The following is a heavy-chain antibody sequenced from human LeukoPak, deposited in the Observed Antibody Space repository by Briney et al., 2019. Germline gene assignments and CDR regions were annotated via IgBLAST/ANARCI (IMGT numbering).Heavy chain of an antibody. CDR2: INHNAEMI. Sequence: GGSLRLSCEASGFPFSSYVTSWVRQAPGKGLEWIAYINHNAEMIFYPDFVKGRFTISRDNAKNSLYLQMNALRDEDTAIYYCARDHDWAFDLWGQGTLVTVSS. J-gene: IGHJ4*02. V-gene: IGHV3-48*02. CDR1: GFPFSSYV. D-gene: IGHD3-9*01. CDR3: ARDHDWAFDL.